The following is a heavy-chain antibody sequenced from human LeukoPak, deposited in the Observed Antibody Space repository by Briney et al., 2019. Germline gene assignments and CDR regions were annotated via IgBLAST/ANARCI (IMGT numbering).Heavy chain of an antibody. CDR1: GFTFDDYA. Sequence: GGSLRLSCAASGFTFDDYAMHWVRQAPGKGLEWVSGISWNSGSIGYADSVKGRFTISRDNAKNSLYLQMNSLRAEDTALYYRAKAGDYYDSSGPLFDYWGQGTLVTVSS. D-gene: IGHD3-22*01. J-gene: IGHJ4*02. CDR3: AKAGDYYDSSGPLFDY. V-gene: IGHV3-9*01. CDR2: ISWNSGSI.